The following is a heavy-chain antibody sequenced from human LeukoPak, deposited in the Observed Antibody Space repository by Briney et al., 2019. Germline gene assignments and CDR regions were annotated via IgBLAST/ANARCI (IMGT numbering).Heavy chain of an antibody. CDR3: ARDVDTAMVFDY. CDR1: GYTFTGYY. V-gene: IGHV1-2*02. CDR2: INPNSGGT. D-gene: IGHD5-18*01. Sequence: ASVKVSCKASGYTFTGYYMHWVRQAPGQGLEWMGWINPNSGGTNYAQKFQGRVTMTRDTSISTAYMELSGLRSDDTAVYYCARDVDTAMVFDYWGQGTLVTVSS. J-gene: IGHJ4*02.